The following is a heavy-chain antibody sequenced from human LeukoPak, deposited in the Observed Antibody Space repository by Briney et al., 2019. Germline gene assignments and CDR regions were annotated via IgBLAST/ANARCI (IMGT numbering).Heavy chain of an antibody. D-gene: IGHD2-21*01. CDR1: GFTFSSYW. Sequence: SGGSLRLSCAASGFTFSSYWMHWDRQAPGKGLVWVSRINSDGSSTSYADSVKGRLTISRDNAKNSLFLQMNSLRAEDTAVYYCARDSPNDGILWWSIDYWGQGTLVTVSS. CDR3: ARDSPNDGILWWSIDY. CDR2: INSDGSST. J-gene: IGHJ4*02. V-gene: IGHV3-74*01.